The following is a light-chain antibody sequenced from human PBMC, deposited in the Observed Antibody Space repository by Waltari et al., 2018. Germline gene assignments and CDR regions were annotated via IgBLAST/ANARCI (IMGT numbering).Light chain of an antibody. V-gene: IGLV1-44*01. CDR3: AAWDDSLIGRV. CDR1: SPNIGTNT. Sequence: QSVLTQPPSTSGTPGQTVTISCSGSSPNIGTNTLTWYQPFPGTAPKVLVFANYHRPSGVPNRFSASKSGTSASLVISGLQSEDEGDYFCAAWDDSLIGRVFGGGTTLTVL. J-gene: IGLJ3*02. CDR2: ANY.